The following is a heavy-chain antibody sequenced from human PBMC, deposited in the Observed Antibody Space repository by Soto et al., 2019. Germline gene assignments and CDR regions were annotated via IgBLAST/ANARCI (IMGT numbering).Heavy chain of an antibody. V-gene: IGHV3-7*05. CDR2: IKQDGREK. D-gene: IGHD1-26*01. CDR3: ARGGFGGSYFRGPGWYFDL. CDR1: GFTFSSYW. Sequence: EVQLVESGGGLVQPGGSLRLSCAASGFTFSSYWMSWVRQAPGKGLEWVANIKQDGREKYYVDSVKGRFTISRDNAKTSLYLQMNSLRAEDTAVYYCARGGFGGSYFRGPGWYFDLWGRGTLVTVSS. J-gene: IGHJ2*01.